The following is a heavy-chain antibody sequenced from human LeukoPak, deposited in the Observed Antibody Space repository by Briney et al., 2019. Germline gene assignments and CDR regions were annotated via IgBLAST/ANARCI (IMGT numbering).Heavy chain of an antibody. CDR2: IFYSGTT. CDR3: ARSSSVYDNWFDA. J-gene: IGHJ5*02. CDR1: GGSIDSSSYY. Sequence: PSETLSLTCTVSGGSIDSSSYYWVWIRQPPGKGLEWIGSIFYSGTTFYNPSLKSRLTISIDTSKNQFSLRLNSVTTADTSVYYCARSSSVYDNWFDAWGQGTLVTVSS. V-gene: IGHV4-39*01. D-gene: IGHD3-22*01.